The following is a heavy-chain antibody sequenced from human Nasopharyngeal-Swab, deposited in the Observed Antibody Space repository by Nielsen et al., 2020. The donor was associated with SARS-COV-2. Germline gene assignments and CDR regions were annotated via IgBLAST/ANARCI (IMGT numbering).Heavy chain of an antibody. CDR3: ARDAAGSGIDY. Sequence: GESLKISCVVSGLSVSGKHMSWVRQAPGEGLEWVSVIYDGPNTLYADSVQGRFIISRDNSRNMLYLQMSGLTAEDTAVYYCARDAAGSGIDYWGQGALVTVSS. CDR1: GLSVSGKH. V-gene: IGHV3-53*01. D-gene: IGHD2-15*01. CDR2: IYDGPNT. J-gene: IGHJ4*02.